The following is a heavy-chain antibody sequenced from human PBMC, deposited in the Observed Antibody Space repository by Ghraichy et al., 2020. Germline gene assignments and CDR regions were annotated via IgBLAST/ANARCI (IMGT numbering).Heavy chain of an antibody. CDR1: GFTFSGSA. J-gene: IGHJ4*02. CDR2: IRSKANNYAT. Sequence: GGSLRLSCAASGFTFSGSAMNWVRQAPGKGLEWVGRIRSKANNYATSYAASVKGRFTISRDDSKNTACLQMNSLKTEDTSVYYCAHLEYGLVGQGYWGQGTLDTVS. CDR3: AHLEYGLVGQGY. V-gene: IGHV3-73*01. D-gene: IGHD1-26*01.